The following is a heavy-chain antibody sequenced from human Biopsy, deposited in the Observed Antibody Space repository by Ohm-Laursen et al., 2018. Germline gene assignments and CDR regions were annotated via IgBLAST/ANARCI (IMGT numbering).Heavy chain of an antibody. Sequence: SLRLSCSASGFTFSIYAIHWVRQAPGQGLEHVAAINSNGGTTYYVNSVKGRFTISRDNAKNSVYLQMHSLRTEDTGVYYCARDVRYLDFWGRGTLVTVSS. J-gene: IGHJ2*01. CDR1: GFTFSIYA. CDR3: ARDVRYLDF. CDR2: INSNGGTT. V-gene: IGHV3-64*01.